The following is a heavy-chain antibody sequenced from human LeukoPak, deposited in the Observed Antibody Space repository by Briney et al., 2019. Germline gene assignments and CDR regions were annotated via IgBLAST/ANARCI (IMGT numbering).Heavy chain of an antibody. D-gene: IGHD2-21*02. CDR3: ARLGVVTAIPSHFDY. J-gene: IGHJ4*02. Sequence: GESLQISCKGSGYSFTSYWIGWVRQLPGKGLEWMGIIYPGDSDTRYSPSFQGQVTISADKSISTAYLQWSSLKASDTAMYYCARLGVVTAIPSHFDYWGQGTLVTVSS. CDR1: GYSFTSYW. V-gene: IGHV5-51*01. CDR2: IYPGDSDT.